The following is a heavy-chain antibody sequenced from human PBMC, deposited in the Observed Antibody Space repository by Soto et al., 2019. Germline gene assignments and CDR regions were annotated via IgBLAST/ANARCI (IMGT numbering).Heavy chain of an antibody. J-gene: IGHJ3*01. Sequence: EVQLVDSGGGLVQPGGSLRLSCAASEFTFRSYWMHWVRQSPGKGLVWVSRISGDGSSTNYAHSVKGRFTISRDNAKNTVYLQIDILRAEDTAVYYCARSLPGTYGAFDLWGQGTMVTVSS. CDR2: ISGDGSST. CDR3: ARSLPGTYGAFDL. D-gene: IGHD1-7*01. V-gene: IGHV3-74*01. CDR1: EFTFRSYW.